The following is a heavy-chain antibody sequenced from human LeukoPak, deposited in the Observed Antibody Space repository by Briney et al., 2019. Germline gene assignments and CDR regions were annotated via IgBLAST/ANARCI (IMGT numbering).Heavy chain of an antibody. CDR1: GFTFSSYA. J-gene: IGHJ6*03. Sequence: GGSLRLSCAASGFTFSSYAMSWVRQAPGKGLEWVSAISGSGGSTYYADSVKGRFTISRDISKNTLYLQMNSLRAEDTAVYYCAKIYCSSTSCYNHYYYYMDVWGKGTTVTVSS. V-gene: IGHV3-23*01. CDR3: AKIYCSSTSCYNHYYYYMDV. CDR2: ISGSGGST. D-gene: IGHD2-2*02.